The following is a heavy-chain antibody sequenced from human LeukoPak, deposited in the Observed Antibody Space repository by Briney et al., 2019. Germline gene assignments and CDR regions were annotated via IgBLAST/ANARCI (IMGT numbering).Heavy chain of an antibody. V-gene: IGHV1-2*02. J-gene: IGHJ4*02. Sequence: VASVKVSCTASGYTFTGYYMHWVRQAPGQGLEWMGWINPNSGGTNYAQKFQGRVTMTRDTSISTAYMELSRLRSDDTAVYYCARDEYSSPAMNDYWGQGTLVTVSS. D-gene: IGHD6-6*01. CDR1: GYTFTGYY. CDR2: INPNSGGT. CDR3: ARDEYSSPAMNDY.